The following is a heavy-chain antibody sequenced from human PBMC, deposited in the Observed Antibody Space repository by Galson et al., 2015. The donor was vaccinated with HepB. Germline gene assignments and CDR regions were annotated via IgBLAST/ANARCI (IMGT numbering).Heavy chain of an antibody. D-gene: IGHD5-18*01. CDR2: ISGGGGST. V-gene: IGHV3-23*01. J-gene: IGHJ6*03. CDR1: GFTFSNYA. Sequence: SLRLSCAASGFTFSNYAMNWVRQAPGKGLEWVSGISGGGGSTYYADSVKGRFTISRDNAKNSLYLQMNSLRSEDTAVYYCARDRERGYSYGTAGTRYYMDVWGKGTTVTVSS. CDR3: ARDRERGYSYGTAGTRYYMDV.